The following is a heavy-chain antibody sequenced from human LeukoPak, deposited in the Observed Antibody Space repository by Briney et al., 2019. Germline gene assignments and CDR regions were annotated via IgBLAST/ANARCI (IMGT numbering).Heavy chain of an antibody. CDR2: IYWDGDK. J-gene: IGHJ4*02. CDR1: GFLLSTSGVG. CDR3: AHSSRSPDCGNSRCYYFDY. Sequence: SSPTLVKPTQTLTLTCTFSGFLLSTSGVGVGWIRQSPGKSLEWLAIIYWDGDKRYSPSLENRLAIMKDTSKNQVVLTVTNVDPVDTATYFCAHSSRSPDCGNSRCYYFDYWGQGTLVTVSS. D-gene: IGHD2/OR15-2a*01. V-gene: IGHV2-5*02.